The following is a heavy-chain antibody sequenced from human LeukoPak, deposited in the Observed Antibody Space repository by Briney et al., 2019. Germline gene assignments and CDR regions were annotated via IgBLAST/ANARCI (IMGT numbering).Heavy chain of an antibody. V-gene: IGHV3-66*01. CDR2: IYSGGST. CDR3: ARGYSGYDSVDY. J-gene: IGHJ4*02. CDR1: GFTVSSNY. Sequence: GGSLRLSCAASGFTVSSNYMSWVRQAPGKGLEWVSVIYSGGSTYYADSVKGRFTISRDNSKNTVYLQMNSLRAEDTAVYYCARGYSGYDSVDYWGQGTLVTVSS. D-gene: IGHD5-12*01.